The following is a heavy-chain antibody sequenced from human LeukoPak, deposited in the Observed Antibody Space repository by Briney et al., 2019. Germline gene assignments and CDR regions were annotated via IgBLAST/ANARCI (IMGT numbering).Heavy chain of an antibody. CDR3: ASGYYYDAFDI. CDR2: INHSGST. Sequence: SETLSLTCAVYGGSFSGYYWSWIRQPPGKGLEWIGEINHSGSTNYNPSLKSRVTISVDTSKNQFSLKLSSVTAADTAVYYCASGYYYDAFDIWGLGTMVTVSS. V-gene: IGHV4-34*01. J-gene: IGHJ3*02. D-gene: IGHD3-22*01. CDR1: GGSFSGYY.